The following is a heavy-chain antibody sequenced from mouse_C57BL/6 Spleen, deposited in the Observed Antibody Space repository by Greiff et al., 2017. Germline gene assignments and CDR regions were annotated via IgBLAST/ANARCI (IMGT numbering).Heavy chain of an antibody. J-gene: IGHJ1*03. V-gene: IGHV1-53*01. CDR3: ARYGYDGWYFDV. Sequence: QVQLQQPGTELVKPGASVQLSCKASGSTFTRYRMHWVKQRPGQGLEWIGNFNPSNGGTNYNEKFKSKATLTVDKSSSTAYMQLSSLTSEDSAVYYCARYGYDGWYFDVWGTGTTVTVSS. CDR2: FNPSNGGT. D-gene: IGHD2-2*01. CDR1: GSTFTRYR.